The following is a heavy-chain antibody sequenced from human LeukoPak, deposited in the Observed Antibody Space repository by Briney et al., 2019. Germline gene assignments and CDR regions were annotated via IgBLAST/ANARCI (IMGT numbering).Heavy chain of an antibody. Sequence: GESLKISCKGSGYSFTSYWIGWVRQMPGKGLEWMGIIYPGDSDTRYSPSFQGQVTISADKSISTAYLQWSSLKASDTAMYYCARHKYYYDSSGYYSYFDYWGQGTLVTVSS. J-gene: IGHJ4*02. V-gene: IGHV5-51*01. D-gene: IGHD3-22*01. CDR3: ARHKYYYDSSGYYSYFDY. CDR2: IYPGDSDT. CDR1: GYSFTSYW.